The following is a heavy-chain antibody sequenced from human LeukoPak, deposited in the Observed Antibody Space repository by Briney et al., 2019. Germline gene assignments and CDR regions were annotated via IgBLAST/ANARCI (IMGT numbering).Heavy chain of an antibody. CDR1: GFTFRSYS. Sequence: GVSLRLSCAASGFTFRSYSMNWVRQAPGKGLEWVSSISSSSSYIYYADSVKGRFTISRDNAKNSLYLQMNSLRAEDTAVYYCARITGDFGYWGQGTLVTVSS. V-gene: IGHV3-21*01. CDR3: ARITGDFGY. D-gene: IGHD7-27*01. CDR2: ISSSSSYI. J-gene: IGHJ4*02.